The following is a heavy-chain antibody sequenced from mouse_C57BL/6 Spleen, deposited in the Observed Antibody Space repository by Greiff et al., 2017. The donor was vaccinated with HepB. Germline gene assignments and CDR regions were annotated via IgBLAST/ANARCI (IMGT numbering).Heavy chain of an antibody. V-gene: IGHV1-15*01. J-gene: IGHJ1*03. CDR3: TRSGFITTVVSTRYFDV. CDR2: IEPETGGT. CDR1: GYTFTDYE. Sequence: VQLQQSGAELVRPGASVTLSCKASGYTFTDYEMHWVKQTPVHGLEWIGAIEPETGGTAYNQKFKGKAILTADTSSSTAYMELRSLTSEDSAVYYCTRSGFITTVVSTRYFDVWGTGTTVTVSS. D-gene: IGHD1-1*01.